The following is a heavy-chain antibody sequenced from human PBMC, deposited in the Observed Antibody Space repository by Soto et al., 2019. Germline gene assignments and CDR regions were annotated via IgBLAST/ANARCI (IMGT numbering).Heavy chain of an antibody. Sequence: QVHLQESGPGLVKPSGTLSLTCGVSGGSINNGYWWTWVRQPPGKGLEWIGEKHHSGSTNYNLSLKSRVSISRDKSKNQFSLILSSVTAADTAVYYCAYSSGWWRLDVWGQGTTVTVSS. J-gene: IGHJ6*02. CDR2: KHHSGST. V-gene: IGHV4-4*02. D-gene: IGHD6-19*01. CDR3: AYSSGWWRLDV. CDR1: GGSINNGYW.